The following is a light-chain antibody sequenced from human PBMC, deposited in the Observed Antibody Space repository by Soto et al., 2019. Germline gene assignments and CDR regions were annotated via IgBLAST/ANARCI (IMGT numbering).Light chain of an antibody. CDR1: SSDVGGYNY. J-gene: IGLJ1*01. CDR2: DVS. CDR3: SSYTSSSTLLYV. Sequence: QSALTQPASVSGSPGQSITISCTRTSSDVGGYNYVSWYQQHPDKAPKLMIYDVSNRPSGVSNRFSGSKSGNTASLTISGLQAEDEADYYCSSYTSSSTLLYVFGTGTKVTVL. V-gene: IGLV2-14*01.